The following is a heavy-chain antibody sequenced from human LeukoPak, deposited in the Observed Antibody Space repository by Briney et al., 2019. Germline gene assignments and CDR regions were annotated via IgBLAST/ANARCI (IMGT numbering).Heavy chain of an antibody. Sequence: GASVKDSCKASGYTFTGYYMHWVRQAPGQGLEWMGIINPSGGSTSYAQKFQGRVTMTRDMSTSTVYMELSSLRSEDTAVYYCAREDSPPLGYCSSTSCRNWFDPWGQGTLVTVSS. V-gene: IGHV1-46*01. D-gene: IGHD2-2*01. CDR3: AREDSPPLGYCSSTSCRNWFDP. CDR1: GYTFTGYY. CDR2: INPSGGST. J-gene: IGHJ5*02.